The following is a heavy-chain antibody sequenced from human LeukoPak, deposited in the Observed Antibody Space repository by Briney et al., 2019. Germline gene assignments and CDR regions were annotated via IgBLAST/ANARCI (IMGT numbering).Heavy chain of an antibody. CDR1: GGSFSGYY. CDR2: INHSGST. Sequence: SETLSLTCAASGGSFSGYYWSWIRQPPGQGLKWIGEINHSGSTNYNPSLKGRVNISVGKAKNQFSLKLSSVTAADTAVYYCARLPSYESSGYSGESTYYFDYWGQGTLVTVSS. D-gene: IGHD3-22*01. V-gene: IGHV4-34*01. CDR3: ARLPSYESSGYSGESTYYFDY. J-gene: IGHJ4*02.